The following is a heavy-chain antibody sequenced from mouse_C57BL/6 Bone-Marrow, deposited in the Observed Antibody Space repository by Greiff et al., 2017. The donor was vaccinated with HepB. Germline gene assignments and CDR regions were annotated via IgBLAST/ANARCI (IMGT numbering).Heavy chain of an antibody. CDR3: ARSGPYYAMDY. V-gene: IGHV1-61*01. CDR2: IYPSDSET. CDR1: GYTFTSYW. J-gene: IGHJ4*01. D-gene: IGHD4-1*01. Sequence: VQLQQPGAELVRPGSSVKLSCKASGYTFTSYWMDWVKQRPGQGLEWIGNIYPSDSETHYNQKFKDKATLTVDKSSSTAYMQLSSLTSEDSAVYYCARSGPYYAMDYWGQGTSVTVSS.